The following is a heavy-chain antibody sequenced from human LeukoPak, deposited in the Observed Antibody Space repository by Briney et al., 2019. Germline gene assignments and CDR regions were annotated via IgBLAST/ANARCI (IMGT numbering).Heavy chain of an antibody. Sequence: SETLSLTCTVSGVSISSYYWRWTRQPPGKGLGWIGYIYYSGSTNYNPSLKSRVTISVDTSKNQFSLKLSSVTAADTAVYYCARGLRGYSYGYWGQGTLVTVSS. J-gene: IGHJ4*02. V-gene: IGHV4-59*01. CDR1: GVSISSYY. D-gene: IGHD5-18*01. CDR3: ARGLRGYSYGY. CDR2: IYYSGST.